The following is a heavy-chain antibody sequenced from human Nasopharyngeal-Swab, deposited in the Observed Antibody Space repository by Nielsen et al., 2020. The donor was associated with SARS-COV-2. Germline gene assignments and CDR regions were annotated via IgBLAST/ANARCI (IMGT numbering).Heavy chain of an antibody. CDR3: ASSDYVWGSYRYTGAYFDY. D-gene: IGHD3-16*02. J-gene: IGHJ4*02. Sequence: SVKVSCKASGGTLSSYAISWVRQAPGQGLEWMGGIIPILGIANYAQKFQGRVTITADKSTSTAYMELSSLRSEDTAVYYCASSDYVWGSYRYTGAYFDYWGQGTLVTVSS. V-gene: IGHV1-69*10. CDR1: GGTLSSYA. CDR2: IIPILGIA.